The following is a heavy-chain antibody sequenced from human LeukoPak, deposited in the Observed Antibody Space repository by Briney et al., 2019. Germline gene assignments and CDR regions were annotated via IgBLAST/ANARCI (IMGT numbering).Heavy chain of an antibody. CDR2: IIPILGIA. D-gene: IGHD4-17*01. V-gene: IGHV1-69*04. Sequence: SVRVSCKASGGTFSSYTISWVRQAPGQGLEWMGRIIPILGIANYAQKFQGRVTITADKSTSTAYMELNSLRAEDTAVYYCARDPMTTVTPDIWGQGTMVTVSS. J-gene: IGHJ3*02. CDR1: GGTFSSYT. CDR3: ARDPMTTVTPDI.